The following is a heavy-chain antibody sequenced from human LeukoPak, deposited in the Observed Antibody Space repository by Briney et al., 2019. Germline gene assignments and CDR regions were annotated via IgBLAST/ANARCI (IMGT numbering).Heavy chain of an antibody. CDR2: INPNSGGT. J-gene: IGHJ5*02. Sequence: ASVKVSCKASGYTFTGYYMHWVRQAPGQGLEWMGWINPNSGGTNYAQKFQGRVTMTRDTSISTAYMELSRLRSDDTAVYYCARNGATMVRGVITAPTPYDHWGQGTLVTVSS. D-gene: IGHD3-10*01. CDR3: ARNGATMVRGVITAPTPYDH. V-gene: IGHV1-2*02. CDR1: GYTFTGYY.